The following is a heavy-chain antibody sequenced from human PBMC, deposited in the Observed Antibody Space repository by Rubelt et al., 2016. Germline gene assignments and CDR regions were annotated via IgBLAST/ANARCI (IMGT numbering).Heavy chain of an antibody. D-gene: IGHD3-9*01. CDR3: ASLRYIDP. Sequence: DSVKGRFTISRDNAKNSLYLQMNSLRAEDTAVYYCASLRYIDPWGQGTLVTVSS. V-gene: IGHV3-7*01. J-gene: IGHJ5*02.